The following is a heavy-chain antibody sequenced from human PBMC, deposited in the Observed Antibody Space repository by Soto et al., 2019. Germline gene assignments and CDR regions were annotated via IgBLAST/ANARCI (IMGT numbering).Heavy chain of an antibody. V-gene: IGHV6-1*01. J-gene: IGHJ4*02. Sequence: QTLSLTCAISGDSVSSNGAAWNWIRQSPTRGLEWLGRTYYRSRWYSDYAPSVKSRITVNPDTSQNQFPLQLNSVTPEDTARYYRARHPPGFHSAFDFWGQGTLVTVSS. CDR3: ARHPPGFHSAFDF. D-gene: IGHD4-4*01. CDR1: GDSVSSNGAA. CDR2: TYYRSRWYS.